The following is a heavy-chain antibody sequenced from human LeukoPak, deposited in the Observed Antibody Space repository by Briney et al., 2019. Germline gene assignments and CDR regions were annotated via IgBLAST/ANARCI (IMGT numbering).Heavy chain of an antibody. Sequence: GASVKVSCKASGYTFTGYYTHWVRQAPGQGLEWMGWINPNSGGTNYAQKFQGGVTMTRDTSISTAYMELSRLRSDDTAVYYCARAPPRNGFDYWGQGTLVTVSS. CDR1: GYTFTGYY. CDR2: INPNSGGT. J-gene: IGHJ4*02. D-gene: IGHD2-8*01. CDR3: ARAPPRNGFDY. V-gene: IGHV1-2*02.